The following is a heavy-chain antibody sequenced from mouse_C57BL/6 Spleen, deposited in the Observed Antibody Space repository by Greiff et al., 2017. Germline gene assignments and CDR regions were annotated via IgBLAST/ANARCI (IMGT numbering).Heavy chain of an antibody. D-gene: IGHD1-1*01. J-gene: IGHJ4*01. CDR1: GYTFTDYE. V-gene: IGHV1-15*01. Sequence: QVQLQQSGAELVRPGASVTLSCKASGYTFTDYEMHWVKQTPVHGLEWIGAIDPETGGTAYNQKFKGKAILTADKSSSTAYMELRSLTSEDSAVYYCTRSYYYGSSYLHYYAMDYWGQGTSVTVSS. CDR3: TRSYYYGSSYLHYYAMDY. CDR2: IDPETGGT.